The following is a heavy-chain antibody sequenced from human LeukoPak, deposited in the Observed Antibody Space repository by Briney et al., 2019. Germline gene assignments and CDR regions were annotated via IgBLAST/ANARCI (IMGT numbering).Heavy chain of an antibody. CDR3: ARDPLGELTDAFDI. J-gene: IGHJ3*02. V-gene: IGHV4-59*01. Sequence: PSETLSLTCTVSGGSISSYYWSWLRQPPGKGLEWIGYIYYSGATNYNPSLKSRVTISVDTSKNQFSLKLSSVTAADTAVYYCARDPLGELTDAFDIWGQGTMVTVSS. D-gene: IGHD3-16*01. CDR1: GGSISSYY. CDR2: IYYSGAT.